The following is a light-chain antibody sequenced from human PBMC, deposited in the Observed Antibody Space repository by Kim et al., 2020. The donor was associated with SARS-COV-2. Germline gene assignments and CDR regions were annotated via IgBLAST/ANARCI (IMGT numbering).Light chain of an antibody. CDR3: PSYTTSDTHV. CDR2: EVN. CDR1: SSDVGGHNY. V-gene: IGLV2-14*03. J-gene: IGLJ1*01. Sequence: QSITNSSTVTSSDVGGHNYVSWYQQYPGKAPRLTIYEVNNRASGLSNRFSGSNSGNTASLTISGLQADDEADYYCPSYTTSDTHVFGTGTKVTVL.